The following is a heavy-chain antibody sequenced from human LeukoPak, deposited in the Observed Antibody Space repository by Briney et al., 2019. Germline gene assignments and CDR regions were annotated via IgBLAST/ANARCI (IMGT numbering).Heavy chain of an antibody. CDR3: ARGYYDILTRPPEKYGMDV. Sequence: ASVKVSCKASGYTFTSYDINWVRQATGQGLEWMGWMNPNSGNTGYAQKFQDRVTMTRNTSISTAYMELSSLRSEDTAVYYCARGYYDILTRPPEKYGMDVWGQGTTVTVSS. J-gene: IGHJ6*02. V-gene: IGHV1-8*01. CDR2: MNPNSGNT. CDR1: GYTFTSYD. D-gene: IGHD3-9*01.